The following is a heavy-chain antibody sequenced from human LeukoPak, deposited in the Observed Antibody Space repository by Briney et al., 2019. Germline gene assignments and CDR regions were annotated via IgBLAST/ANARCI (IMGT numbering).Heavy chain of an antibody. V-gene: IGHV3-23*01. Sequence: GGSLRLSCAASGFAFSTYAMAWVRQVPGKGLEWVSTVSVTSETTYYADSVKGRFIISRDNSKNTLSLQMSSLRTDDSALYYCAKWATVAPGDFWGQGTLVTVSS. J-gene: IGHJ4*02. CDR1: GFAFSTYA. CDR3: AKWATVAPGDF. CDR2: VSVTSETT. D-gene: IGHD4-11*01.